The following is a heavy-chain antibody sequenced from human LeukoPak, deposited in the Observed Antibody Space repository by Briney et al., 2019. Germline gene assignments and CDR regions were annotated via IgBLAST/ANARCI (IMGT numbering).Heavy chain of an antibody. CDR2: IYSGGST. D-gene: IGHD6-19*01. Sequence: PGGSLRLSCAASGFTVSSNYMSWVRQAPGKGLEWVSVIYSGGSTYYADSVKGRFTISRDNSKNTLYLQMNSLRAEDTAVYYCAKVDSSAWYEGYWGQGTLVTVSS. V-gene: IGHV3-53*01. CDR3: AKVDSSAWYEGY. CDR1: GFTVSSNY. J-gene: IGHJ4*02.